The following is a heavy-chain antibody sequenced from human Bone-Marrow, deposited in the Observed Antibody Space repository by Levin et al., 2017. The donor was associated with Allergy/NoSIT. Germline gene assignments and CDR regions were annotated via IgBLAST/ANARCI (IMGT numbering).Heavy chain of an antibody. CDR2: IIPILGIA. V-gene: IGHV1-69*02. J-gene: IGHJ5*02. CDR1: GGTFSSYT. CDR3: ARQVSGYCSSTSGDNWFDP. Sequence: SVKVSCKASGGTFSSYTISWVRQAPGQGLEWMGRIIPILGIANYAQKFQGRVTITADKSTSTAYMELSSLRSEDTAVYYCARQVSGYCSSTSGDNWFDPWGQGTLVTVSS. D-gene: IGHD2-2*01.